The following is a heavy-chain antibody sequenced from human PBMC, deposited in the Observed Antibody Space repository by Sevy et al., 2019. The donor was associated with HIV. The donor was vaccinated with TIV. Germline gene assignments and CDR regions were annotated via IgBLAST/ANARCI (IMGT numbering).Heavy chain of an antibody. V-gene: IGHV3-30*18. CDR2: ISYDGSNK. D-gene: IGHD6-19*01. CDR1: EFTVSSNY. CDR3: AKDRRVGVPWGSGWDYYGMDV. J-gene: IGHJ6*02. Sequence: GGSLRLSCAASEFTVSSNYMSWVRQAPGKGLEWVAVISYDGSNKYYADSVKGRFTISRDNSKNTLYLQMNSLRAEDTAVYYCAKDRRVGVPWGSGWDYYGMDVWGQGTTVTVSS.